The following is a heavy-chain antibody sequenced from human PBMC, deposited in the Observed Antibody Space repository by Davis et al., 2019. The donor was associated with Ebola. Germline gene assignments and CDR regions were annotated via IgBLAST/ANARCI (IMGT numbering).Heavy chain of an antibody. Sequence: PRGSLRLSCAASGFTFSSYWMSWVRQAPGKGLEWVANIKQDGSEKYYVDSVKGRFTISRDNTKNSLYLQMNSLRAEDTAVYYCARPIVGATLDAFDIWGQGTMVTVSS. D-gene: IGHD1-26*01. CDR2: IKQDGSEK. CDR3: ARPIVGATLDAFDI. J-gene: IGHJ3*02. CDR1: GFTFSSYW. V-gene: IGHV3-7*01.